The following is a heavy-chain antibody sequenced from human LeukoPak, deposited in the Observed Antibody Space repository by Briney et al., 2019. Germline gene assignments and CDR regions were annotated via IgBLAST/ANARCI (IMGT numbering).Heavy chain of an antibody. D-gene: IGHD6-13*01. J-gene: IGHJ6*02. CDR3: AREQQLAPYYYYYGMDV. CDR2: IYTSGST. Sequence: SETLSLTCTVSGGSISSYYWSWIRQPAGKGLEWIGRIYTSGSTNYNPSLKSRVTMSVDTSKNQFSLKLSSETAADTAVYCCAREQQLAPYYYYYGMDVWGQGTTVTVSS. V-gene: IGHV4-4*07. CDR1: GGSISSYY.